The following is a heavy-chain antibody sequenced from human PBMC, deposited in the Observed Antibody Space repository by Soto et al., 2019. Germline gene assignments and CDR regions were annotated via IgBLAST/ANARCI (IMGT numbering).Heavy chain of an antibody. Sequence: QVQLVQSGAEVKKPGASVKVSCKASGYTFTSYGISWVRQAPGQGREWMGWISAYNGNTNDAQKLQRRVTITTDTSTSTANMELGSLRSDDTAVYYCARGMGGCSRDAFDIWGQGTMVTVSS. D-gene: IGHD2-15*01. CDR2: ISAYNGNT. CDR1: GYTFTSYG. V-gene: IGHV1-18*01. J-gene: IGHJ3*02. CDR3: ARGMGGCSRDAFDI.